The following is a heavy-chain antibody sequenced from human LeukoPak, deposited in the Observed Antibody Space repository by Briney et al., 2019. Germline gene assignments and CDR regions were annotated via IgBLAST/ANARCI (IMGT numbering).Heavy chain of an antibody. J-gene: IGHJ4*02. V-gene: IGHV3-30*18. CDR2: ISYDGSNK. Sequence: PGRSLRPSCAASGFTFSSSGMHWVRQAPGKGLDWVALISYDGSNKYYADSVKGRFTISRDNSKNTLFLQMNSLRPEDTAVYYCAKDNASGYDYSGYYWYFDYWGQGTLVTVSS. CDR3: AKDNASGYDYSGYYWYFDY. CDR1: GFTFSSSG. D-gene: IGHD3-22*01.